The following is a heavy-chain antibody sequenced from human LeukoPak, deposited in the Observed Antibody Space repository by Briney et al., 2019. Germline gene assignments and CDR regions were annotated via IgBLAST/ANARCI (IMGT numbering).Heavy chain of an antibody. CDR3: ARQSIAARQEAFDI. CDR1: GGSIGSGDYY. CDR2: IYYSGST. D-gene: IGHD6-6*01. Sequence: SETLSLTCTVSGGSIGSGDYYWSWIRQPPGKGLEWIGYIYYSGSTYYNPSLKSRVTISVDTSKNQFSLKLSSVTAADTAVYYCARQSIAARQEAFDIWGQGTMVTVSS. V-gene: IGHV4-30-4*08. J-gene: IGHJ3*02.